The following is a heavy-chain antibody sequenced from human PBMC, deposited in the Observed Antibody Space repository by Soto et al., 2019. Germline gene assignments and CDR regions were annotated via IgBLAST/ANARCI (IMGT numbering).Heavy chain of an antibody. CDR2: IYYSGST. J-gene: IGHJ6*02. V-gene: IGHV4-39*01. D-gene: IGHD3-22*01. Sequence: SETLSLTCTFYCGSICSSSYYWGWIRQPPGKGLEWIGSIYYSGSTYYNPSLKSRVTISVDTSKNQFSLKLSSVTAADTAVYYCARRLYYDSSGFEGGGMDVWGQGTTVT. CDR3: ARRLYYDSSGFEGGGMDV. CDR1: CGSICSSSYY.